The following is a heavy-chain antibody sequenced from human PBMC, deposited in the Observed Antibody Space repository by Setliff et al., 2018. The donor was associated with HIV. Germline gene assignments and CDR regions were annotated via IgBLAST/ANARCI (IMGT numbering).Heavy chain of an antibody. CDR1: GFTFVNHD. J-gene: IGHJ4*02. V-gene: IGHV3-30*13. Sequence: GGSLRLSCAASGFTFVNHDIEWVRQAPGKGLEWVAVMSYDGNNKYYADSVKGRFTISRDNSKNVLYLEMNSLRAEDTAIYYCARDVTVRLSVEYYFDYWGQGTLVTVSS. CDR2: MSYDGNNK. D-gene: IGHD2-15*01. CDR3: ARDVTVRLSVEYYFDY.